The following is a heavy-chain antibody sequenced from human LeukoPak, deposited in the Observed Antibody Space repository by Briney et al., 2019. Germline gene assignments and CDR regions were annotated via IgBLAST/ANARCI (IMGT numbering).Heavy chain of an antibody. J-gene: IGHJ4*01. V-gene: IGHV3-48*02. CDR1: GFTFSAYS. CDR2: SSSSSSTT. D-gene: IGHD5-18*01. Sequence: PGGSLRLSCAASGFTFSAYSMNWVRQPPGKGLEWFSYSSSSSSTTHYADSVKGRFTISRDNAKNSLYLQMNSLRDEDTAVYFCAKHYFYSYGSLDYWGQGTLVTVSS. CDR3: AKHYFYSYGSLDY.